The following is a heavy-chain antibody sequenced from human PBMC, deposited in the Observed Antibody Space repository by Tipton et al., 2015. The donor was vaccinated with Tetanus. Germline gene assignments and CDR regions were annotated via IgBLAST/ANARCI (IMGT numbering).Heavy chain of an antibody. CDR1: GGSVSSGSYY. D-gene: IGHD5-12*01. Sequence: TLSLTCNVSGGSVSSGSYYWSWIRQPPGKGLEWIGYIYYSASTDYNPSLKSRVTISLDTSKNQFSLKLSSVTAADTAVYYCASWGGALGSGVGTIFPPTWGQGTLVTVSS. CDR3: ASWGGALGSGVGTIFPPT. CDR2: IYYSAST. V-gene: IGHV4-61*01. J-gene: IGHJ5*02.